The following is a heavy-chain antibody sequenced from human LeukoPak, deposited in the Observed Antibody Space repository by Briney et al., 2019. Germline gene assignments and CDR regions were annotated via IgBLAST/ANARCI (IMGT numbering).Heavy chain of an antibody. D-gene: IGHD1-7*01. CDR1: GLTFRTTW. CDR2: MNGEGTTI. J-gene: IGHJ4*02. Sequence: GGSLRLSCATSGLTFRTTWMHWVRQAPGKGLMWVSRMNGEGTTIDYADSEKGRFTVSRDYAKNTLFLQMNNLRTEDTALYFCATARNFRFGYWGQGSLVIVSA. V-gene: IGHV3-74*01. CDR3: ATARNFRFGY.